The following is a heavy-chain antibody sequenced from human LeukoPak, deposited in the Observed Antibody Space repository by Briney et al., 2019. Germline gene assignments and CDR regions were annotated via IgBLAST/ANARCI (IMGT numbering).Heavy chain of an antibody. CDR2: IIPIFGTA. Sequence: RASVKVSCKASGGTFSSYAISWVRQAPGQGLEWMGGIIPIFGTANYAQKFQGRVTITADESTSTAYMELSSLRSEDTAVYYCARGEGGSYYLDYFDYWGQGTLVTVSS. CDR1: GGTFSSYA. D-gene: IGHD1-26*01. J-gene: IGHJ4*02. CDR3: ARGEGGSYYLDYFDY. V-gene: IGHV1-69*13.